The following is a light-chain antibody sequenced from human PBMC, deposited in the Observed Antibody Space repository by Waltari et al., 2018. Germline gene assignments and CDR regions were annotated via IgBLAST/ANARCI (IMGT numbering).Light chain of an antibody. CDR3: QQYDSYVYT. CDR2: DAS. J-gene: IGKJ2*01. Sequence: DIQMTQSPSTLPASVGATVTLTCRASQSVSSWLAWYQQKAGKAPTVLIYDASDLESGVPSRFSGSGSDTEFTLTISNLQPDDFATYYCQQYDSYVYTFGQGTKLEIK. CDR1: QSVSSW. V-gene: IGKV1-5*01.